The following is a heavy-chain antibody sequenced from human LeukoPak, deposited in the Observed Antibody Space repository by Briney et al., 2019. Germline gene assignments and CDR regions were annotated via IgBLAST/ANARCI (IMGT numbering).Heavy chain of an antibody. CDR2: IYPGDSDT. J-gene: IGHJ5*02. V-gene: IGHV5-51*01. CDR1: GYSFTSYW. CDR3: ARSPRWELLKRHEEGVDP. D-gene: IGHD1-26*01. Sequence: GESLKISCKGSGYSFTSYWIGWVRQMPGKGLEWMGIIYPGDSDTRYSPSFQGQVTISADKSISTAYLQWSSLKASDTAMYYCARSPRWELLKRHEEGVDPWGQGTLVTVSS.